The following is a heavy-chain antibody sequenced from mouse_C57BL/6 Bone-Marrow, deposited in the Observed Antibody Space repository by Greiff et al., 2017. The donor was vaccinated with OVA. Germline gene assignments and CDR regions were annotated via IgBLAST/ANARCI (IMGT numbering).Heavy chain of an antibody. CDR1: GYSFTGYY. Sequence: VQLKESGPELVKPGASVKISCKASGYSFTGYYMNWVKQSPEKSLEWIGEINPSTGGTTYNQKFKAKATLTVDKSSSTAYMQLKSLTSEDSAVYYCARSVIITTVVASDYWGQGTTLTVSS. J-gene: IGHJ2*01. CDR2: INPSTGGT. D-gene: IGHD1-1*01. CDR3: ARSVIITTVVASDY. V-gene: IGHV1-42*01.